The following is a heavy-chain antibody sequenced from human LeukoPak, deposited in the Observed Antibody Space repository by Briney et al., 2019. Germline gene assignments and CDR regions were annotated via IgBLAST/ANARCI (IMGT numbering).Heavy chain of an antibody. J-gene: IGHJ4*02. Sequence: ASVKVSCKVSGYTLTELSMHWVRQAPGKGLEWMGGFDPEDGETIYAQKFQGRVTMTEDTSTDTAYMELSSLRSEDTAVYYCATFPPLYSSSWYYFDYWGQGTLVTVS. V-gene: IGHV1-24*01. CDR2: FDPEDGET. CDR1: GYTLTELS. CDR3: ATFPPLYSSSWYYFDY. D-gene: IGHD6-13*01.